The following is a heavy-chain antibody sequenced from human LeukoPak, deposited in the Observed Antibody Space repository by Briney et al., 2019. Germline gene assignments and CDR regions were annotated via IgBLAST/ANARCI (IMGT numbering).Heavy chain of an antibody. CDR3: ARQAYSSNLGWFDP. CDR2: IYHSGST. Sequence: SETLSLTCAVSGDSISSSNWWSWVRQPPGKGLEWIGQIYHSGSTNYNPSLKSRVTISLDKSKNQFSPELTSVTAADTAVYYCARQAYSSNLGWFDPWGQGTLVTVSS. J-gene: IGHJ5*02. CDR1: GDSISSSNW. D-gene: IGHD6-13*01. V-gene: IGHV4-4*02.